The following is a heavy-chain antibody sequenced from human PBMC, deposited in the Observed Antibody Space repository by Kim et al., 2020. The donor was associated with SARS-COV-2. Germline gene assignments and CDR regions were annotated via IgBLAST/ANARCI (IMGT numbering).Heavy chain of an antibody. D-gene: IGHD5-12*01. Sequence: PYLKSRVTIDVDTTMNQFSLKLSSVTAARTAVYYCARVGSGYGSLVFDYWGQGTLVTVSS. V-gene: IGHV4-34*01. CDR3: ARVGSGYGSLVFDY. J-gene: IGHJ4*02.